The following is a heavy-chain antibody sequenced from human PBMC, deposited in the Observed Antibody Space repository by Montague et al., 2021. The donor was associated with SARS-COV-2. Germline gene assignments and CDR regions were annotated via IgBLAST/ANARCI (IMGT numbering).Heavy chain of an antibody. CDR3: AKASKGYGGDFDS. V-gene: IGHV4-59*02. D-gene: IGHD4-23*01. CDR2: IFYSGST. J-gene: IGHJ4*02. CDR1: GDSVNRNY. Sequence: SETLSLTCSVSGDSVNRNYWSWVRQPPGKGLEWLGYIFYSGSTYNPSLNSRVTMSLDTSKNHFSLNVISVTAADTAVYYCAKASKGYGGDFDSWGQGTLVIVSS.